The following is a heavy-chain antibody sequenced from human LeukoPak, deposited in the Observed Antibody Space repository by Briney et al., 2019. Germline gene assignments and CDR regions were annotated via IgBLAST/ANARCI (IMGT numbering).Heavy chain of an antibody. Sequence: GGSLRLSCAASGFTFNNYAMSWVRQAPGKGLEWVSTVSGSGAIAYYTDSDKGRFTISRDNSRNTLYLQMSSLTAKDTAVYYCAKDRSFGTYYTFDSWGQGTLVTVSS. CDR3: AKDRSFGTYYTFDS. CDR1: GFTFNNYA. J-gene: IGHJ4*02. V-gene: IGHV3-23*01. D-gene: IGHD1-26*01. CDR2: VSGSGAIA.